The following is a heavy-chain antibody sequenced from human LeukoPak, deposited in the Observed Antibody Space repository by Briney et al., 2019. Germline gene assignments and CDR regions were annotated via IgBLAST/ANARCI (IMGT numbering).Heavy chain of an antibody. V-gene: IGHV4-34*01. CDR3: ARGRPYSGGYHLDY. D-gene: IGHD1-26*01. J-gene: IGHJ4*02. Sequence: PSETLSLTCAVYGGSFSGYYWSWIRQPPGKGLEWIGNIYYSGSTYYNPSLKSRVTMSVDTSKNQFFLKLNSVTAAGTAVYYCARGRPYSGGYHLDYWGQGTLVTVSA. CDR1: GGSFSGYY. CDR2: IYYSGST.